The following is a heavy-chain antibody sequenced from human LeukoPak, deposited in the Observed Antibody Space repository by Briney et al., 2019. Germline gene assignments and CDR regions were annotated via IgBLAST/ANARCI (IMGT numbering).Heavy chain of an antibody. Sequence: GGSLRLSCVASGFTLSSHNINWVRQAPGKGLEWVSHISSSGSITYYGDSVKGRITISRDNAKNSVSLYMNSLRAEDSAVYYCARPGISAFDIWGQGTMVTVSS. CDR1: GFTLSSHN. D-gene: IGHD3-3*02. V-gene: IGHV3-48*01. J-gene: IGHJ3*02. CDR3: ARPGISAFDI. CDR2: ISSSGSIT.